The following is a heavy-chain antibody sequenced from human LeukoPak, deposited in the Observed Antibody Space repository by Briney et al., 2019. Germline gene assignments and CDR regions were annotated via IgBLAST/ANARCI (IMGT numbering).Heavy chain of an antibody. Sequence: PGGSLRLSCAASGFNFGEFWMAWVRQTPGMGLEWVADIKEDGSESFYVDSVKGRFTISRDNARNSLYLQMNTLRAEDTAVYYCARGRGWTYDSWGRGTLVTVPS. CDR2: IKEDGSES. CDR3: ARGRGWTYDS. J-gene: IGHJ4*02. CDR1: GFNFGEFW. D-gene: IGHD3/OR15-3a*01. V-gene: IGHV3-7*04.